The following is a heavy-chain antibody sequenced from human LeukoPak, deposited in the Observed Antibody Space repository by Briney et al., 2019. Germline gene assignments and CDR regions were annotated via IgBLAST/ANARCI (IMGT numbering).Heavy chain of an antibody. V-gene: IGHV5-51*01. Sequence: GESLQISCKGSGSRFTSYWIGWGRQLPGKGLEWMGIIYPGDSDNRYSPSFQGQVTISADKSISTAYLQWRSLKASDTAMYDWAGPGWGRLWFGEFYAFDIWGQGTMVTVSS. CDR3: AGPGWGRLWFGEFYAFDI. J-gene: IGHJ3*02. D-gene: IGHD3-10*01. CDR1: GSRFTSYW. CDR2: IYPGDSDN.